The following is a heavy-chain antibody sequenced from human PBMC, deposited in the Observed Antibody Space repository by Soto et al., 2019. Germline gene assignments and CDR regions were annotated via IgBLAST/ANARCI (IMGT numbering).Heavy chain of an antibody. Sequence: QVQLVQCGAEVKKPGASVKVSCKASGYTFTSYGISWVRQAPGQGLEWMGWISAYNGNTNYAQKLQGRVTMTTDTSTSTAYMELRSLRSDDTAVYYCARDKVIAAAGMDDPNYFDYWGQGTLVTVSS. CDR2: ISAYNGNT. V-gene: IGHV1-18*01. CDR3: ARDKVIAAAGMDDPNYFDY. J-gene: IGHJ4*02. D-gene: IGHD6-13*01. CDR1: GYTFTSYG.